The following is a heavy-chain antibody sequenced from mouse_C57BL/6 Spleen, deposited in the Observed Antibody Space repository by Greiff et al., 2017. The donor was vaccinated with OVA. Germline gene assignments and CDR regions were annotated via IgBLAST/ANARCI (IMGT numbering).Heavy chain of an antibody. CDR1: GYSITSGYY. J-gene: IGHJ2*01. D-gene: IGHD6-2*01. CDR3: ARESLGY. CDR2: ISYDGSN. V-gene: IGHV3-6*01. Sequence: DVKLVESGPGLVKPSQSLSLTCSVTGYSITSGYYWNWIRQFPGNKLEWMGYISYDGSNNYNPSLKNRISITRDTSKNQFFLKLNSVTTEDTATYYCARESLGYWGQGTTLTVSS.